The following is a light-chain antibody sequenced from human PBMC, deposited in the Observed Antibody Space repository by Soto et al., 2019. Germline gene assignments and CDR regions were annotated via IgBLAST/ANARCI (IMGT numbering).Light chain of an antibody. CDR3: DSYTSSRAYV. CDR1: SSDVGGYNY. V-gene: IGLV2-14*01. Sequence: QSVLTQPASVSGSPGQSITISCTGTSSDVGGYNYVSWYQQQSGKAPTLIIHEVSYRPSGVSNRFSGSKSGNTASLTISGLQAEDEADYYCDSYTSSRAYVFGIGTKVTVL. J-gene: IGLJ1*01. CDR2: EVS.